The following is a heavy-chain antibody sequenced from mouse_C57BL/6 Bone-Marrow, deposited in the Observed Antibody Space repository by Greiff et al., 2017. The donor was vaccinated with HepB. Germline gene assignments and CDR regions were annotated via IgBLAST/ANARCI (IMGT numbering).Heavy chain of an antibody. Sequence: VKLQQPGAELVRPGSSVKLSCKASGYTFTSYWMHWVKQRPIQGLEWIGNIDPSDSETHYNQKFKDKATLTVDKSSSTAYMQLSSLTSEDSAVYYCARGDGYHGGFAYWGQGTLVTVSA. CDR1: GYTFTSYW. CDR2: IDPSDSET. J-gene: IGHJ3*01. D-gene: IGHD2-3*01. V-gene: IGHV1-52*01. CDR3: ARGDGYHGGFAY.